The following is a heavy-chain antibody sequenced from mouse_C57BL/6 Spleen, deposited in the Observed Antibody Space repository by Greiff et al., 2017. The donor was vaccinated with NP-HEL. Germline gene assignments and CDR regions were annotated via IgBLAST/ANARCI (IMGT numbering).Heavy chain of an antibody. Sequence: QVQLQQSGAELMKPGASVKLSCKATGYTFTGYWIEWVKQRPGHGLEWIGEILPGSGSTNYNEQFKGKATFTADTSSNTAYMQLSSLTTEDSAIYYGASAGNYAPFAYWGQGTLVTVSA. CDR3: ASAGNYAPFAY. V-gene: IGHV1-9*01. J-gene: IGHJ3*01. CDR1: GYTFTGYW. CDR2: ILPGSGST. D-gene: IGHD2-1*01.